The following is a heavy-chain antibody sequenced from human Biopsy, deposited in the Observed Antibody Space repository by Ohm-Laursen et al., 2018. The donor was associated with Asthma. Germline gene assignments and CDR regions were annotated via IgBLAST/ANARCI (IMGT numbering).Heavy chain of an antibody. D-gene: IGHD2-15*01. CDR3: ARDVDLRSVY. CDR2: ISYDGNHK. J-gene: IGHJ4*02. CDR1: GFMFRSFG. Sequence: SLRLSCAASGFMFRSFGMHWVRQAPGKGLEWVAVISYDGNHKFYEDSVKGRFTISRDNGKNSLYLQMNSLRAEDTAVYYCARDVDLRSVYWGQGTLVTVSS. V-gene: IGHV3-30*03.